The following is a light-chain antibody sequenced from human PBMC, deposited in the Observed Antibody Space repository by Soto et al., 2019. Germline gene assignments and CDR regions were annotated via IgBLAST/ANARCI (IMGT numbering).Light chain of an antibody. CDR1: SSDVGGYRY. CDR2: EVS. V-gene: IGLV2-14*01. Sequence: QSALTQPASVSGSPGQSITISCTGTSSDVGGYRYVSWYQQHPGKAPKLMIYEVSNRPPGVSNRFSGSKSGNTASLTISGLQAEDEADYYCSSYTSGSTYVFGTGTKVTVL. CDR3: SSYTSGSTYV. J-gene: IGLJ1*01.